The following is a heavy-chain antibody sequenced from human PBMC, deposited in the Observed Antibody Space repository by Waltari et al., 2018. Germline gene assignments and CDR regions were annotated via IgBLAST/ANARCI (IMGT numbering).Heavy chain of an antibody. D-gene: IGHD3-16*01. CDR3: ATWGSERALDY. CDR1: GYTFTDYY. Sequence: EVQLVQSGAEVKKPGATVTISCKASGYTFTDYYIHWRQQAPGQGLGWMGRVDPEDGETIYAEKFQGRVTITADTSTDTAYMELSSLRSEDTAVYYCATWGSERALDYWGQGTLVTVSS. CDR2: VDPEDGET. J-gene: IGHJ4*02. V-gene: IGHV1-69-2*01.